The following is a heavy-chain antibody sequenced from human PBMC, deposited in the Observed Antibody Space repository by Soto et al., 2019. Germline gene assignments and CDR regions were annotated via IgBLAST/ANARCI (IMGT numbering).Heavy chain of an antibody. CDR1: GGSISSGGYY. CDR2: IYYSGST. J-gene: IGHJ3*02. Sequence: LSLTCTVSGGSISSGGYYWSWIRQHPGKGLEWIGYIYYSGSTYYNPSLKSRVTISVDTSKNQFSLKLSSVTAADTAVYYCARDRSSSSDAFDIWGQGTMVTVSS. V-gene: IGHV4-31*03. D-gene: IGHD6-6*01. CDR3: ARDRSSSSDAFDI.